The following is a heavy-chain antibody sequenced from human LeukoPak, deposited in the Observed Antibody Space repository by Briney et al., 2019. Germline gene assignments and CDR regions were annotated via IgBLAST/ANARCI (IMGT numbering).Heavy chain of an antibody. J-gene: IGHJ4*02. Sequence: VASVKVSCKVSGYTLTELSMHWVRPAPGKGLEWMGGFDPEDGETIYAQKFQGRVTMTEDTSTDTAYMELSSLRSEDTAVYYCATVGWEGATVGDWGQGTLVTVSS. CDR1: GYTLTELS. V-gene: IGHV1-24*01. CDR2: FDPEDGET. D-gene: IGHD1-26*01. CDR3: ATVGWEGATVGD.